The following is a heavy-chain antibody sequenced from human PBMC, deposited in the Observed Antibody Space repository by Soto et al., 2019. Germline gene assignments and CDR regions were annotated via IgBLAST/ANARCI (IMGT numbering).Heavy chain of an antibody. CDR1: GYTFTSYD. Sequence: ASVKVSCKASGYTFTSYDINWVRQATGQGLEWMGWMNPNSGNTGYAQKFQGRVTMTRNTSISTAYMELSSLRSEDTAVYYCARGRITMVRGSSQDGGMDVWGQGTTVTVS. CDR2: MNPNSGNT. J-gene: IGHJ6*02. V-gene: IGHV1-8*01. CDR3: ARGRITMVRGSSQDGGMDV. D-gene: IGHD3-10*01.